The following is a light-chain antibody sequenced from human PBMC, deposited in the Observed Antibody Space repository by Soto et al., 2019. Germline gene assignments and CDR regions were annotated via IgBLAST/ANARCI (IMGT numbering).Light chain of an antibody. CDR1: QSVSSY. CDR3: LQRSRT. V-gene: IGKV3-11*01. Sequence: EIVLTQSPATLSLSPGERATLSCRTSQSVSSYLAWYQQKPGQAPRLLIYDASNRATGIPARFSGSGSGTDITLTISSLEPEDFAVYYCLQRSRTFDQGPKVEIK. J-gene: IGKJ1*01. CDR2: DAS.